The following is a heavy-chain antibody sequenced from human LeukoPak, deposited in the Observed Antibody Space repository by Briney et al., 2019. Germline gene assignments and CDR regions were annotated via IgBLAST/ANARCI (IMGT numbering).Heavy chain of an antibody. CDR1: GFTFSSYG. CDR2: ISYDGSNK. D-gene: IGHD4-17*01. V-gene: IGHV3-30*18. CDR3: AKEGSRTTVTTAHKSEYYYYYYGMDV. J-gene: IGHJ6*02. Sequence: PGGSLRLSCAASGFTFSSYGMHWVRQAPGKGLEWVAVISYDGSNKYYADSVKGRFTISRDNSKNTLYLQMNSLRAEDTAVYYCAKEGSRTTVTTAHKSEYYYYYYGMDVWGQGTTVTVSS.